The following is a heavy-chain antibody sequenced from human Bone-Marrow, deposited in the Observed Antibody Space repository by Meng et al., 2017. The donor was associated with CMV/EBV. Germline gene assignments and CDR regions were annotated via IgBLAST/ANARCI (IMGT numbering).Heavy chain of an antibody. Sequence: SETLSLTCTVSGGSISSYYWSWIRQPPGKGLEWIGYIYYSGSTNYNPSLKSRVTISVDTSKNQFSLKLSSVTAADTAVYYCSRGPYYSSSWQGRLYYGMDVWGQGTTVTVSS. J-gene: IGHJ6*02. V-gene: IGHV4-59*01. CDR2: IYYSGST. CDR1: GGSISSYY. CDR3: SRGPYYSSSWQGRLYYGMDV. D-gene: IGHD6-13*01.